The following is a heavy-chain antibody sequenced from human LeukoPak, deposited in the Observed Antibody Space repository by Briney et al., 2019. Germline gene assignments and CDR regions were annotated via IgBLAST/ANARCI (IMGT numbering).Heavy chain of an antibody. V-gene: IGHV3-48*04. CDR1: GFTFSTYN. D-gene: IGHD5-24*01. CDR3: ARALFDRDGYDI. Sequence: PGGSLRLSCEASGFTFSTYNMVWVRQAPGMGLEWVAAVSSRSSAIYYSDSVKGRFTISRDNAKSSVSLQMNSLRAKGTAIYYCARALFDRDGYDIFGPGTTVIVSS. CDR2: VSSRSSAI. J-gene: IGHJ3*02.